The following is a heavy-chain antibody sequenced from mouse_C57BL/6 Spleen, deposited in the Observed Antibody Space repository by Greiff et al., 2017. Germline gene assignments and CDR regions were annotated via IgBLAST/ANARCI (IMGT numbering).Heavy chain of an antibody. CDR3: ARNRDVGYFDY. CDR2: IDPSDSYT. Sequence: QFQLQQPGAELVMPGASVKLSCKASGYTFPSYWMHWVKQRPGQGLEWIGEIDPSDSYTNYNQKFKGKSTLTVDKSSSTAYMQLSSLTSEDSAVYYCARNRDVGYFDYWGQGTTLTVSS. CDR1: GYTFPSYW. J-gene: IGHJ2*01. V-gene: IGHV1-69*01. D-gene: IGHD4-1*01.